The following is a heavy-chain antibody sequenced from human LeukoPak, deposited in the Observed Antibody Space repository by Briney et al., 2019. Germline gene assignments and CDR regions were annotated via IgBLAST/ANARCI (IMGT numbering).Heavy chain of an antibody. CDR3: AKDYRPGIAAAGTGAFDI. J-gene: IGHJ3*02. V-gene: IGHV3-23*01. Sequence: GGSLRLSCEASGFTFSNYAMSWVRQAPGKGLEWVSAISGSGGSTYYADSVKGRFTISRDNSKNTLYLQMNSLRAEDTAVYYCAKDYRPGIAAAGTGAFDIWGQGTMVTVSS. CDR2: ISGSGGST. D-gene: IGHD6-13*01. CDR1: GFTFSNYA.